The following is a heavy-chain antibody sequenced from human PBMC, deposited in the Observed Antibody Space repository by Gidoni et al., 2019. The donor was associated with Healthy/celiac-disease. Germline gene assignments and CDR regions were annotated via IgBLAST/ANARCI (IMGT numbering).Heavy chain of an antibody. D-gene: IGHD3-22*01. J-gene: IGHJ4*02. Sequence: QVQLVQSASELTKPGASVKVSCKASGYTFTSYAMNWVRQSPGQGLQWMGWINTNTGNPTYAQGFTGRFVFSLDTSVSTAYLQISSLKAEDTAVYYCARDRRYYYDSSGYYYVEFDYWGQGTLVTVSS. V-gene: IGHV7-4-1*02. CDR2: INTNTGNP. CDR3: ARDRRYYYDSSGYYYVEFDY. CDR1: GYTFTSYA.